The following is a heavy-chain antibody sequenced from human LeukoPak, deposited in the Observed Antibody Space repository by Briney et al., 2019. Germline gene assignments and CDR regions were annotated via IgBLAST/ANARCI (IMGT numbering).Heavy chain of an antibody. Sequence: SLRLXXAASXFAFSSYGMHWVRQAPGKGLEWVAVIWFDGSNKYYADSVKGRFIISRDNSKKTLYLQMNSLRAEDTAIYYCTRVGYIDEGIDYWGQGTLVTVSS. D-gene: IGHD5-24*01. CDR3: TRVGYIDEGIDY. CDR2: IWFDGSNK. J-gene: IGHJ4*02. CDR1: XFAFSSYG. V-gene: IGHV3-33*03.